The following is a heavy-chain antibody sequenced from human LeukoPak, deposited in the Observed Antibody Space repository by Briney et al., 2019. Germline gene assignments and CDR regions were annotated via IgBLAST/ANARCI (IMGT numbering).Heavy chain of an antibody. CDR3: ARKWEYDFWSGYYFPPTGY. Sequence: LSCAASGFTFSNAWMSWVRQPPGKGLEWIGEINHSGSTNYNPSLKSRVTISVDTSKNQFSLKLSSVTAADTAVYYCARKWEYDFWSGYYFPPTGYWGQGTLVTVSS. CDR2: INHSGST. CDR1: GFTFSNAW. D-gene: IGHD3-3*01. J-gene: IGHJ4*02. V-gene: IGHV4-34*01.